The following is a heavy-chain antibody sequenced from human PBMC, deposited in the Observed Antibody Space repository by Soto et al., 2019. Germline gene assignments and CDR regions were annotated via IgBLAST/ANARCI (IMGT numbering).Heavy chain of an antibody. Sequence: GEALKISCKGSGYSFTSYWIGWVLQMPGKGLEWIGIIYPADSDTRYSPSFQGQVTISADKSISTAYLQWSSLKASDTAMYYCARRSYYYDSSGLKNAFDIWGQGTMVTVSS. V-gene: IGHV5-51*01. CDR1: GYSFTSYW. J-gene: IGHJ3*02. CDR2: IYPADSDT. CDR3: ARRSYYYDSSGLKNAFDI. D-gene: IGHD3-22*01.